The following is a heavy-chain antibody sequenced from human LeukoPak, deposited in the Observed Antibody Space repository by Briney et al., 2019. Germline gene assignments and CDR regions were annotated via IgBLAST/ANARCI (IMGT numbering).Heavy chain of an antibody. J-gene: IGHJ6*03. CDR3: ARVRYYYGSGSTNYYYYYMDV. Sequence: ASVKVSCKASGYTFASSGISWVRQAPGQGLEWMGWISVYNGNTNYPQKLQGRVTMTTDTSTSTAYMELRSLRSDDTAVYYCARVRYYYGSGSTNYYYYYMDVWGKGTTVTVSS. V-gene: IGHV1-18*01. CDR1: GYTFASSG. CDR2: ISVYNGNT. D-gene: IGHD3-10*01.